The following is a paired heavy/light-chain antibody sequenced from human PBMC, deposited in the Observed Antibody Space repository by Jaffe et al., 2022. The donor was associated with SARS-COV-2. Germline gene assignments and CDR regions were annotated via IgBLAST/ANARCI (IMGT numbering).Light chain of an antibody. J-gene: IGLJ3*02. CDR1: SGSVSTSHL. CDR2: NTN. CDR3: VLLARSDLWV. V-gene: IGLV8-61*01. Sequence: QIVVTQEPSFSVSPGGTVTLTCGLSSGSVSTSHLPTWCQQTPGQAPRTLIYNTNTRSSGVPDRFSGYILGNKAALTITGAQADDESDYYCVLLARSDLWVFGGGTKLTVL.
Heavy chain of an antibody. CDR2: INQDGSAK. D-gene: IGHD7-27*01. CDR3: VTQNSGELDH. J-gene: IGHJ4*02. CDR1: GFTFANYW. V-gene: IGHV3-7*01. Sequence: EVQFVESEGTLVQPGGSLRLSCVGSGFTFANYWMSWVRQAPGKGLEWVANINQDGSAKFYVDSVKGRFTISRDNARSSLYLQMNSLRAEDTAVYYCVTQNSGELDHWDRGTLVTVSS.